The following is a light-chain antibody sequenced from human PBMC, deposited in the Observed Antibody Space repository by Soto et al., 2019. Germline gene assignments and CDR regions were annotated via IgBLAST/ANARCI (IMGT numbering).Light chain of an antibody. CDR2: RNN. J-gene: IGLJ1*01. V-gene: IGLV1-47*02. Sequence: QSVLTQPPSASGTPGQRVTISCSGSSSNIGRNYLYWYQQLPGTAPKLLLYRNNQRPSGVPDRFSVSKPGPSANKAISGLRSEDEADYFCAAWEDSLSGSYVFCTGTKVTGL. CDR1: SSNIGRNY. CDR3: AAWEDSLSGSYV.